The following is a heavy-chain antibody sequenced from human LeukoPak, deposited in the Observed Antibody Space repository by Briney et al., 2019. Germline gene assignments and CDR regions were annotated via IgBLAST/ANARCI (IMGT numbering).Heavy chain of an antibody. J-gene: IGHJ4*02. Sequence: WGSLRLSCAASEFTFSSYRMTWVRQAPGKGLEWVANIKQDGSEKQYVDSVKGRFAISRDNAKKSLYLQINTLRAEDTAVYYCVRGPHIAATSYWGQGTLVTVSS. D-gene: IGHD6-25*01. CDR3: VRGPHIAATSY. V-gene: IGHV3-7*03. CDR1: EFTFSSYR. CDR2: IKQDGSEK.